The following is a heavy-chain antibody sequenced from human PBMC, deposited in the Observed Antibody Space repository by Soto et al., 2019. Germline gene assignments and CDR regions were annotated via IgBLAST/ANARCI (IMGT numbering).Heavy chain of an antibody. CDR3: GRYFEWSTAGNGIDV. D-gene: IGHD3-9*01. J-gene: IGHJ6*02. CDR2: IDPSDSYS. Sequence: PGESLKISCEASGYRITSDWITWVRQMPGKGLEWMGDIDPSDSYSKYSPPFQGHVTMSVDKSINTAFLQWSRLQASDTAKYYCGRYFEWSTAGNGIDVWGQGTTVTVSS. V-gene: IGHV5-10-1*01. CDR1: GYRITSDW.